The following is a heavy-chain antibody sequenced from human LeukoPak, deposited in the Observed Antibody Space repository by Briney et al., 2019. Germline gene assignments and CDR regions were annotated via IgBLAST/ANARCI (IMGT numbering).Heavy chain of an antibody. Sequence: GESLKISCKGSGYSFTSYWVAWVLQMSGKGLEWMGTIYPGDSDARYSPSFQGQVTISADKSIRTAYLQWSSLKASDTAMYYCARQVGNYDSSGYGPSGYYYYYYMDVWGKGTTVTVSS. CDR3: ARQVGNYDSSGYGPSGYYYYYYMDV. CDR1: GYSFTSYW. J-gene: IGHJ6*03. CDR2: IYPGDSDA. V-gene: IGHV5-51*01. D-gene: IGHD3-22*01.